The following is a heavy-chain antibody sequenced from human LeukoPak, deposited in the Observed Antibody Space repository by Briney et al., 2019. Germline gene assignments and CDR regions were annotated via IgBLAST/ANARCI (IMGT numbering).Heavy chain of an antibody. CDR1: GFTFSSYA. D-gene: IGHD2-15*01. V-gene: IGHV3-23*01. J-gene: IGHJ5*02. Sequence: GGSLRLSCAASGFTFSSYAMSWVRQAPGKGLEWVSAISGSGGSTYYADSVKGRFTISRDNSKNTLYLQMNSLRAEDTVVYYCAKEGQVVVAASNWFDPWGQGTLVTVSS. CDR2: ISGSGGST. CDR3: AKEGQVVVAASNWFDP.